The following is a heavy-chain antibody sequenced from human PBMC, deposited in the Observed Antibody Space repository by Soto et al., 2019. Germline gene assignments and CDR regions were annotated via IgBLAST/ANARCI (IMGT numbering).Heavy chain of an antibody. CDR2: INRASSGP. V-gene: IGHV3-7*01. D-gene: IGHD6-19*01. CDR3: ATLDMAEIQTAAY. J-gene: IGHJ4*02. CDR1: GFLFSAYW. Sequence: EVQLVESGGDFVQPGGSLRLSCAGSGFLFSAYWMSWVRHRPGTGLECVAMINRASSGPHYVDSVQGRFTISRDNAKHSLYLQMNALRVEDTAVYYCATLDMAEIQTAAYWGQGPLVTVSS.